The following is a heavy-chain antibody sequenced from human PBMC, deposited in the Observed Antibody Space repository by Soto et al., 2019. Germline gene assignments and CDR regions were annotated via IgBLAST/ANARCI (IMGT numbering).Heavy chain of an antibody. CDR1: GFTFSRYS. D-gene: IGHD3-3*01. V-gene: IGHV3-48*01. CDR3: ARDKPRSGYEKFDY. J-gene: IGHJ4*02. CDR2: INSGSSTI. Sequence: EVQLVESGGGLVQPGGSLRLSCAASGFTFSRYSMNWVRQAPGKGLEWVSYINSGSSTIYYADSVKGRFTISRDKAKNSLYLELNSLRAEDTAVYYCARDKPRSGYEKFDYWGQGTLVTVSS.